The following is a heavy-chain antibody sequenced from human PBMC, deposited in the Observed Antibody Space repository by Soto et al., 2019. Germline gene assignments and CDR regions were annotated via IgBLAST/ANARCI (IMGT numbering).Heavy chain of an antibody. V-gene: IGHV3-30*18. CDR2: ISYDGSNK. CDR1: GFTFSSYG. J-gene: IGHJ6*02. CDR3: AKDPAPIVVVPAAVLADYYYYGMDV. D-gene: IGHD2-2*01. Sequence: QVQLVESGGGVVQPGRSLRLSCAASGFTFSSYGMHWVHQAPGKGLEWVAVISYDGSNKYYADSVKGRFTISRDNSKNTLYLQMNSLRAEDTAVYYCAKDPAPIVVVPAAVLADYYYYGMDVWGQGTTVTVSS.